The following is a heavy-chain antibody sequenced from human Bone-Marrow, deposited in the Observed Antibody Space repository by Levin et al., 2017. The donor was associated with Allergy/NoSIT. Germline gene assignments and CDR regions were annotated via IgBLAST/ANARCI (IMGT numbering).Heavy chain of an antibody. CDR3: ARQSDELPPYDGEWVEEHYFDH. D-gene: IGHD3-10*01. CDR1: GYQFTDYW. J-gene: IGHJ4*02. Sequence: GGSLRLSCQGSGYQFTDYWIGWVRQLPGKGLEWMGNIYPGDSETRSSPSFQGQVTFSVDKSMNTAYLRGASLRASETAMYYCARQSDELPPYDGEWVEEHYFDHWGQGTLVTVSS. CDR2: IYPGDSET. V-gene: IGHV5-51*01.